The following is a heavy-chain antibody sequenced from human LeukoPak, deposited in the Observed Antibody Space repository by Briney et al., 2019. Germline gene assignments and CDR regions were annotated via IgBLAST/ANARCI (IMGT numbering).Heavy chain of an antibody. CDR3: ARDHNSENWGSLGG. CDR1: GYTFTAYY. CDR2: INPNTGGT. V-gene: IGHV1-2*02. J-gene: IGHJ4*02. D-gene: IGHD7-27*01. Sequence: HRASVQVSCKASGYTFTAYYIHWVRQAPGQGLEWMGWINPNTGGTNYAQKFQGRVTITRDTSINTAYMDLSRLTSDDTALYYCARDHNSENWGSLGGWGQGTLVTVSS.